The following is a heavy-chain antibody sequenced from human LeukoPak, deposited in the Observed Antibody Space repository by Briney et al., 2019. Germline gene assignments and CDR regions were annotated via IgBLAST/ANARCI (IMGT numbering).Heavy chain of an antibody. J-gene: IGHJ5*02. CDR3: ARENWNAEPSWFDP. Sequence: ASVKVSCKASGYTFTGYYMHWVRQAPGQGLEWMGWINPNSGGTNYAQKFQGMVTMTRDTSISTAYMELSRLRSDDTAVYYCARENWNAEPSWFDPWGQGTLVTVSS. CDR1: GYTFTGYY. CDR2: INPNSGGT. V-gene: IGHV1-2*02. D-gene: IGHD1-1*01.